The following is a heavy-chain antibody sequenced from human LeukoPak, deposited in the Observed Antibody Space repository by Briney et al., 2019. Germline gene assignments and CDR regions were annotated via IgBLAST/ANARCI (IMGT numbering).Heavy chain of an antibody. CDR3: GVIAVAGNRDAFDI. Sequence: SETLSLTCAVSGGSISSGGYSWSWIRQPPGKGLEWIGYIYHSGSTYYNPSLKSRVTISVDTSKNQFSLKLSSVTAADTAVYYCGVIAVAGNRDAFDIWGPGTMVTVSS. CDR2: IYHSGST. D-gene: IGHD6-19*01. J-gene: IGHJ3*02. V-gene: IGHV4-30-2*05. CDR1: GGSISSGGYS.